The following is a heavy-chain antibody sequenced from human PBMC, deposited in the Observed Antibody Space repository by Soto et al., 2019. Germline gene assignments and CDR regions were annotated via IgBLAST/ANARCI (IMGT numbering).Heavy chain of an antibody. J-gene: IGHJ4*02. Sequence: VQLVESGGGVVQPGRSLRLSCAASGFTFKNYGMHWVRQAPGKGLEWVAVISHDGRIQLYADSVKGRFTISRDQSMNTLFLQMNSLRPEDTAVYYCAKEVTPVAGTGLDYWGQGTLVTVSS. CDR2: ISHDGRIQ. V-gene: IGHV3-30*18. CDR3: AKEVTPVAGTGLDY. D-gene: IGHD6-19*01. CDR1: GFTFKNYG.